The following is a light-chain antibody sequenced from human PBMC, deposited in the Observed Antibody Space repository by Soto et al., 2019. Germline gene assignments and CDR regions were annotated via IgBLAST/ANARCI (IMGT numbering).Light chain of an antibody. J-gene: IGLJ2*01. CDR1: SSNIGNNY. CDR3: GTWDSSLSAVV. CDR2: DNN. Sequence: QSVLTQPPSVSAAPGQKVTISCSGSSSNIGNNYVSWYQQFPGTAPKLLIYDNNKRPSGIPDRFSGSKSGTSATLDITGRQTGDEADYYCGTWDSSLSAVVFGGGNKLTVL. V-gene: IGLV1-51*01.